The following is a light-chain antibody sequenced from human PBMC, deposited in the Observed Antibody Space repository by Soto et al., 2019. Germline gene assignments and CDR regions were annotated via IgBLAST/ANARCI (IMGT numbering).Light chain of an antibody. Sequence: ETMMTQSPATLSVSPGERATLFCRASQTLNNKLAWYQQKPGQGPRLLIYDASTRASGIPARFSGSGSGTDFTLTISSLQSEDFGIYSCQQYHSWPLTFGGGTKVEI. CDR3: QQYHSWPLT. V-gene: IGKV3-15*01. CDR2: DAS. CDR1: QTLNNK. J-gene: IGKJ4*01.